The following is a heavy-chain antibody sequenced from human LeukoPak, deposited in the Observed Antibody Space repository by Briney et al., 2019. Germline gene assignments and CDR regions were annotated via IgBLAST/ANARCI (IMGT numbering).Heavy chain of an antibody. Sequence: GASLQISCKGSGYSFTSYWIGWMRQMPGKGLEWMGIIYPGDSDTRYSPSLQGQVTISADKSISTAYLQWSSLKASDTAMYYCARFSRSWYNWFDPWGQGTLVTVSS. CDR1: GYSFTSYW. V-gene: IGHV5-51*01. CDR2: IYPGDSDT. CDR3: ARFSRSWYNWFDP. J-gene: IGHJ5*02. D-gene: IGHD2-8*02.